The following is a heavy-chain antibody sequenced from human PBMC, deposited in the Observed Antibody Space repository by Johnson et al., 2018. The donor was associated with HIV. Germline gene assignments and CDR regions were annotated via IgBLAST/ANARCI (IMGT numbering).Heavy chain of an antibody. D-gene: IGHD4-17*01. Sequence: QVQLVESGGGLVQPGRSLRLSCAASGFTFDDYAMHWVRQAPGKGLEWVAVISYDGSNKYYADSVKGRFTISRDNSKNTLYVQMNSLRAEDTAVYYCAKWGWEATVTNDAFDIWGQGTMVTVSS. CDR2: ISYDGSNK. CDR3: AKWGWEATVTNDAFDI. J-gene: IGHJ3*02. CDR1: GFTFDDYA. V-gene: IGHV3-30*18.